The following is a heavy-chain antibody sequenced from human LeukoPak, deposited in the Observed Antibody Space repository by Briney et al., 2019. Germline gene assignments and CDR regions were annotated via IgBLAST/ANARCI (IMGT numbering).Heavy chain of an antibody. CDR2: VSHDESQK. J-gene: IGHJ4*02. CDR1: GFTFNTYV. D-gene: IGHD3-16*01. V-gene: IGHV3-30*03. CDR3: ARDTFGSFDY. Sequence: GGSLRLSCAASGFTFNTYVMHWVRQAPGKGLEWVAVVSHDESQKYYADSVNGRFTISKDNSRNTLYQQMNSLRAEDTAVYYCARDTFGSFDYWGQGTLVTVSS.